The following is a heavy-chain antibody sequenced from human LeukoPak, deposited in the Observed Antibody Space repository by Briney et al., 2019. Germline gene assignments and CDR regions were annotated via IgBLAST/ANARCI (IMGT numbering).Heavy chain of an antibody. D-gene: IGHD3-22*01. CDR3: AKDRPDRYYYDSSGYYGLDY. V-gene: IGHV3-33*06. J-gene: IGHJ4*02. Sequence: GRSLRLSCAASGFTFSSYGMHWVRQAPGKWLEWVAVIWYDGSNKYYADSVKGRFTISRDNSKNTLYLQMNSLRAEDTAVYYCAKDRPDRYYYDSSGYYGLDYWGQGTLVTVSS. CDR2: IWYDGSNK. CDR1: GFTFSSYG.